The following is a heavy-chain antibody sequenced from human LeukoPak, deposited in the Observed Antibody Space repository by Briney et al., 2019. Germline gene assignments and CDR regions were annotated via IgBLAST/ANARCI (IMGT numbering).Heavy chain of an antibody. CDR1: GFTFSSYW. J-gene: IGHJ6*02. D-gene: IGHD3-16*01. CDR2: INHNGNVN. Sequence: GGSLRLSCVASGFTFSSYWMNWARQAPEKGLEWVASINHNGNVNYYVDSVKGRFTISRDNAENSLYLQMSNLRAEDTAVYFCARGGGLDVWGQGATVTVSS. V-gene: IGHV3-7*03. CDR3: ARGGGLDV.